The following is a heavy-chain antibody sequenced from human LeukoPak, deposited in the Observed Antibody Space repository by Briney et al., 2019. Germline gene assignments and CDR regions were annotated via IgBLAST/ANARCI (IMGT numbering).Heavy chain of an antibody. CDR3: VKDRPCETCMPMDA. V-gene: IGHV3-23*01. CDR2: PCRSGEYK. Sequence: QTGGSLRLSCAASGFRFTDYSMSWVRQAPGKGLEWVAGPCRSGEYKYYADSVKGRFTISRDNSKDTVSLQMNSLRAEDSAIYFCVKDRPCETCMPMDAWGQGTTVTVSS. D-gene: IGHD2-2*01. CDR1: GFRFTDYS. J-gene: IGHJ6*02.